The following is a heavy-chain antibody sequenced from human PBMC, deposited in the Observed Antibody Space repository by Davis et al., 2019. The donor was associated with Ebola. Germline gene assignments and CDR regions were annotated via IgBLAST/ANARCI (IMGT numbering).Heavy chain of an antibody. CDR2: ISSSGSTI. J-gene: IGHJ4*02. Sequence: PGGSLRLSCAASGFTFSSYEMNWVRQAPGKGLEWVSYISSSGSTIYYADSVKGRFTISRDNAKNSLYLQMNSLRAEDTAVYYCARDFDVHCTGGVCGGWGQGTLVTVSS. CDR3: ARDFDVHCTGGVCGG. D-gene: IGHD2-8*02. V-gene: IGHV3-48*03. CDR1: GFTFSSYE.